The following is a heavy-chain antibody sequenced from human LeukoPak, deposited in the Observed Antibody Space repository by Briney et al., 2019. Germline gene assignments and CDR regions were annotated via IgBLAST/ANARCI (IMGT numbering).Heavy chain of an antibody. CDR2: ISYDGSNK. Sequence: GGSLRLSCAASGFTFSSYAMHRVRQAPGKGLEWVAVISYDGSNKYYADSVKGRFTISRDNSKNTLYLQMNSLRAEDTAVYYCARDGAAAPYYFDYWGQGTLVTVSS. CDR3: ARDGAAAPYYFDY. V-gene: IGHV3-30-3*01. J-gene: IGHJ4*02. D-gene: IGHD6-13*01. CDR1: GFTFSSYA.